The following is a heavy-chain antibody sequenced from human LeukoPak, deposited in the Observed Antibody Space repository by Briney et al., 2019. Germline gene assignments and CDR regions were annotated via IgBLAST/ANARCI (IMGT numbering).Heavy chain of an antibody. CDR2: FDPEDGET. D-gene: IGHD3-9*01. CDR1: GYTLTELS. Sequence: GASVKVSFKVSGYTLTELSMHWVRQAPGKGLEWMGGFDPEDGETIYAQKFQGRVTMTEDTSTDTAYMELSSLRSEDTAVYYCATFELELVTFFDYWGQGTLVTVSS. J-gene: IGHJ4*02. CDR3: ATFELELVTFFDY. V-gene: IGHV1-24*01.